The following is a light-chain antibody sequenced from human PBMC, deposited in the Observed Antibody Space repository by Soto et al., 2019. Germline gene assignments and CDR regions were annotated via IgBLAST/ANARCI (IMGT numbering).Light chain of an antibody. CDR3: QQYGSSPRT. CDR2: GAS. V-gene: IGKV3-20*01. J-gene: IGKJ3*01. CDR1: QSVRRNY. Sequence: IVLTQSPDTLSVSPGEGATLSCKASQSVRRNYLAWYQQEPGQPPRLLIYGASNRAIGIPDRFSGSGSGTDFTLTISRLEPEDFAVYYCQQYGSSPRTFGPGTKVDIK.